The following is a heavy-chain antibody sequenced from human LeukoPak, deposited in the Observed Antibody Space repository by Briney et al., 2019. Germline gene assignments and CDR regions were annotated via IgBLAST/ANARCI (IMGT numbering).Heavy chain of an antibody. Sequence: PGGSLRLSCAASGFTFNSYVMHWVRQAPGKGLEWVSVISGSGDATYYADSVKGRFTISRDNAKNSLYLQMDSLRAEDTAVYYCARSEGGDWTPFDYWGQGTLVTVSS. J-gene: IGHJ4*02. CDR2: ISGSGDAT. CDR3: ARSEGGDWTPFDY. CDR1: GFTFNSYV. V-gene: IGHV3-23*01. D-gene: IGHD2-21*02.